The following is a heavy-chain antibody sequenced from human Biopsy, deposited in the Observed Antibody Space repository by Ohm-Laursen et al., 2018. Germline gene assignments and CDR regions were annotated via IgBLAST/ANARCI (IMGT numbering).Heavy chain of an antibody. CDR3: AKDLLEWSVPS. CDR2: IDPKTGGT. V-gene: IGHV1-2*02. D-gene: IGHD3-3*01. J-gene: IGHJ4*02. Sequence: ASVKASCKASGYTFTGDYIHWVRQAPGQGLEWMGWIDPKTGGTEYAQKFRGRVTMTRDTSISTMYMDLSSLRSDDTAVYYCAKDLLEWSVPSWGQGTLVTVPS. CDR1: GYTFTGDY.